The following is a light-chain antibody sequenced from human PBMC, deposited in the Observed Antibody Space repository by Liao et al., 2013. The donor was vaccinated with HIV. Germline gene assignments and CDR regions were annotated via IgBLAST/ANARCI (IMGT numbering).Light chain of an antibody. CDR3: QVWDSSRDQLV. Sequence: SYELTQPPSVSVAPGKTASITCGGSNIGSKSVHWYQQKPGQAPVLVIYYDTERPSGVPERFSGSNSGNTATLTISRVEAGDEADYYCQVWDSSRDQLVFGGGTKVAV. CDR2: YDT. J-gene: IGLJ3*02. V-gene: IGLV3-21*04. CDR1: NIGSKS.